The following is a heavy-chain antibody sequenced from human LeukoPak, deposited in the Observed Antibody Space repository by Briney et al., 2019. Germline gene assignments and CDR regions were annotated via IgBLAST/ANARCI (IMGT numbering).Heavy chain of an antibody. V-gene: IGHV3-53*01. D-gene: IGHD2-15*01. CDR3: ARESGGTSIDY. J-gene: IGHJ4*02. Sequence: PGGSLRLSCAASGFTFSSYGMNWVRQAPGKGLEWVSVIYSGGSTYYGDSVKGRFTISRDNSKNTLSLQMNSLRVEDTAVYYCARESGGTSIDYWGQGTLVTVSS. CDR2: IYSGGST. CDR1: GFTFSSYG.